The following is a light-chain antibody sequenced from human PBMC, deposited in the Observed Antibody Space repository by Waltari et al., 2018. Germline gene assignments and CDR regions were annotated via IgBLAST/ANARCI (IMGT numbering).Light chain of an antibody. CDR2: DVS. CDR1: SNDVGGYTS. CDR3: SSQSSNDVVL. Sequence: QSALTQPAPVSGSPGPSVTIFCAGTSNDVGGYTSVSWYQEHPGQAPRVIIYDVSDRPSGVSDRFSGSKSGNTASLTISGLQAEDEADYYCSSQSSNDVVLFGGGTKLTVL. V-gene: IGLV2-14*01. J-gene: IGLJ2*01.